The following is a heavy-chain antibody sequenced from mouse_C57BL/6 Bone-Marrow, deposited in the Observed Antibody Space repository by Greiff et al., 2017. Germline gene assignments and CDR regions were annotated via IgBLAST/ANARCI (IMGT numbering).Heavy chain of an antibody. CDR1: GFSFNTYA. J-gene: IGHJ1*03. CDR3: VRHHYGSSYGYFDV. V-gene: IGHV10-1*01. CDR2: IRSKSNNYAS. Sequence: EVQLVESGGGLVQPKGSLKLSCAASGFSFNTYAMNWVRQAPGKGLEWVARIRSKSNNYASYYADSVKDRFTISRDDSESMLYLHMNNLKTEDTARYYCVRHHYGSSYGYFDVGGTGTTVTVSS. D-gene: IGHD1-1*01.